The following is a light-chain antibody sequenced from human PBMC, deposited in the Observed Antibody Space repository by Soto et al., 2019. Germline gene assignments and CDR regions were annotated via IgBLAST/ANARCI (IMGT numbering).Light chain of an antibody. CDR3: QQLNSFLYT. Sequence: IQLTQSPSSLSASVGDRVTITCRASQGISSYLAWDQQKPGKTPKLLISAAYTLQSGVPSRFSGSGSGTDFTLTISRLQPEDFATYYCQQLNSFLYTFGQGTKLEIK. CDR1: QGISSY. CDR2: AAY. J-gene: IGKJ2*01. V-gene: IGKV1-9*01.